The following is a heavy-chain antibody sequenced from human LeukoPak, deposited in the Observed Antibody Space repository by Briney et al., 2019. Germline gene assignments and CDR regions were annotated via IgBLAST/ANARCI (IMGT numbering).Heavy chain of an antibody. Sequence: SETLSLTCAVYGGSFSGYYWSWIRQPPGKGLEWIGEINHSGSTNYNPTLKSRVTISVDTSKNQFSLKLSSVTAADTAVYYCARVRGKHDYWGQGTLVTVSS. D-gene: IGHD3-3*01. V-gene: IGHV4-34*01. CDR2: INHSGST. CDR3: ARVRGKHDY. J-gene: IGHJ4*02. CDR1: GGSFSGYY.